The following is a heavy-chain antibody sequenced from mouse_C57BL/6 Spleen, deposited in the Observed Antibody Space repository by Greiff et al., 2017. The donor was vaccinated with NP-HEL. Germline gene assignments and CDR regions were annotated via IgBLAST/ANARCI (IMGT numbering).Heavy chain of an antibody. D-gene: IGHD2-3*01. V-gene: IGHV1-54*01. CDR2: INPGSGGT. CDR3: ARSYDGYYADY. CDR1: GYASTNYL. J-gene: IGHJ2*01. Sequence: QVQLQQSGAELVRPGTSVKVSCKASGYASTNYLIEWVKQRPGQGLEWIGVINPGSGGTNYNEKFKGKATLTADKSSSTAYMQLSSLTSEDSAVYFCARSYDGYYADYWGQGTTLTVSS.